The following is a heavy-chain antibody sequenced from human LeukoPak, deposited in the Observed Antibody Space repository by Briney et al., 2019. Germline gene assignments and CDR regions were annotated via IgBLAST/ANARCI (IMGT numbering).Heavy chain of an antibody. CDR1: VFTFSIYA. CDR3: AKDHGSGWYYYSYGMDV. J-gene: IGHJ6*04. Sequence: GRSLRLSCAASVFTFSIYAMSGVRQAPGKGLEWVSAISGSGGSTYYADSVKGRFPVSRDDSKNTLYLQMNSLRAEDTAVYYCAKDHGSGWYYYSYGMDVWGKGTTVTVSS. V-gene: IGHV3-23*01. CDR2: ISGSGGST. D-gene: IGHD6-19*01.